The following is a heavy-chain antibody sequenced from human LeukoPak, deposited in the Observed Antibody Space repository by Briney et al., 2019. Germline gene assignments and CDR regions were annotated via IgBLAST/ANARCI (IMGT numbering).Heavy chain of an antibody. D-gene: IGHD3-22*01. CDR2: ISSSGSTI. CDR1: GFTFSSYE. J-gene: IGHJ4*02. Sequence: GGSLRLSCVASGFTFSSYEMNWVRQAPGKGLEWVSYISSSGSTIYYADSVKGRFTISRDNAKNSLYLQMNSLRAEDTAVYYCARDLYRIVVVPHYFDYWGQGTLVTVSS. V-gene: IGHV3-48*03. CDR3: ARDLYRIVVVPHYFDY.